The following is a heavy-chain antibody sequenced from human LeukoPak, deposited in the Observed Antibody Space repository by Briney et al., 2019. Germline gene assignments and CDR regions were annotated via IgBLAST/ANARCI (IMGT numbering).Heavy chain of an antibody. CDR3: AKDGLEGFDY. J-gene: IGHJ4*02. Sequence: ETLSLTCTVSGGSISSYYWSWIRQPPGKGLEWVSAISGSGGSTYYADSVKGRFTISRDNSKNTLYLQMNSLRAEDTAVYYCAKDGLEGFDYWGQGTLVTVSS. D-gene: IGHD6-19*01. V-gene: IGHV3-23*01. CDR1: GGSISSYY. CDR2: ISGSGGST.